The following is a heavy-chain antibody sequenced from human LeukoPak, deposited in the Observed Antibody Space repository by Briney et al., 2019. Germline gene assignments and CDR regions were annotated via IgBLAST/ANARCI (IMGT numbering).Heavy chain of an antibody. J-gene: IGHJ4*02. V-gene: IGHV3-64*02. CDR2: ISTNGDST. CDR1: GFTFSTYA. CDR3: ARAAGYLYYFDY. D-gene: IGHD3-9*01. Sequence: GGSLRLSCAASGFTFSTYAMHRVRQAPGKGLEYVSAISTNGDSTYYADSVKGRFTISRDNSKNTLYLQMNSLRAEDTAVYYCARAAGYLYYFDYWGQGTLVTVSS.